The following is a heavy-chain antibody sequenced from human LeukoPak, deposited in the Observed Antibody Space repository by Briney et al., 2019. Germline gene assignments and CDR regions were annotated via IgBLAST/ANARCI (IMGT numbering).Heavy chain of an antibody. Sequence: GGSLRLSCAASGFTFSSYAIHWVRQAPGKGLEWVAVISYDGHNKYYADSVKGRFTISRDNSKNTLYLQMNSLRTEDTAVYYCARDPLTLSGDYDILTGYCNDYWGQGTLVTVSS. CDR3: ARDPLTLSGDYDILTGYCNDY. V-gene: IGHV3-30-3*01. J-gene: IGHJ4*02. CDR2: ISYDGHNK. CDR1: GFTFSSYA. D-gene: IGHD3-9*01.